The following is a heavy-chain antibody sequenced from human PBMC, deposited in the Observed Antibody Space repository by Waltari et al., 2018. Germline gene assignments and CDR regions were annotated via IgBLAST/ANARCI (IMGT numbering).Heavy chain of an antibody. CDR3: ARDLAWGGSFLSYWYFDL. V-gene: IGHV3-7*01. Sequence: EVQLVESGGGLVQPGGSLRLSCAASGFTFSSYWMSWVRQAPGTGLEWVANIKQDGSEKYYVDSVKGRFTISRDNAKNSLYLQMNSLRAEDTAVYYCARDLAWGGSFLSYWYFDLWGRGTLVTVSS. CDR1: GFTFSSYW. CDR2: IKQDGSEK. D-gene: IGHD2-15*01. J-gene: IGHJ2*01.